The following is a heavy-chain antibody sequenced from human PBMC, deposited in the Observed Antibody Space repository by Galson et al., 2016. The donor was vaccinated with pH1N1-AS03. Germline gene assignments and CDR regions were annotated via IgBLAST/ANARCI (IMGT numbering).Heavy chain of an antibody. CDR2: ISGYDDDT. CDR3: ARDRGFRPDTFDI. J-gene: IGHJ3*02. V-gene: IGHV1-18*04. Sequence: VKVSCKASGYTFSTYGVSWVRQAPGQGLEWMGWISGYDDDTNYAQNVAGRVTMTTDKSTSTVYMELRSLRSDDTAVYYCARDRGFRPDTFDIWGQGTWVTVSS. CDR1: GYTFSTYG. D-gene: IGHD2-15*01.